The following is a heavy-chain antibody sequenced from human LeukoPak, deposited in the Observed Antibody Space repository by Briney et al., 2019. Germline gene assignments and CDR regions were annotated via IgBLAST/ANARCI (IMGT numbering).Heavy chain of an antibody. D-gene: IGHD1-26*01. J-gene: IGHJ4*02. CDR3: AREMTGTTSFDY. CDR2: INHSGST. CDR1: GGSFSGYY. Sequence: SETLSLTCAVYGGSFSGYYWSWIRQPPGKGLEWIGEINHSGSTNYNPSLKSRVTISVDTSKNQFSLKLSSVTAADTAVYYCAREMTGTTSFDYWGQGTLVTVSS. V-gene: IGHV4-34*01.